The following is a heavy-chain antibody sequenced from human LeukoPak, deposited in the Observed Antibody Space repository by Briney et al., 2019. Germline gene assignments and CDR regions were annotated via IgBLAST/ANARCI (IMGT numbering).Heavy chain of an antibody. CDR1: GGSISSGGYY. D-gene: IGHD3-3*01. CDR3: ARAGGFFSPFGY. Sequence: PSETLSLTCTVSGGSISSGGYYWSWIRQHPGKGLEWIGYIYYSGSTYYNPSLKSRVTISVDTSKNQFSLKLSSVTAADTAVYYCARAGGFFSPFGYWGQGTLVTVSS. CDR2: IYYSGST. V-gene: IGHV4-31*03. J-gene: IGHJ4*02.